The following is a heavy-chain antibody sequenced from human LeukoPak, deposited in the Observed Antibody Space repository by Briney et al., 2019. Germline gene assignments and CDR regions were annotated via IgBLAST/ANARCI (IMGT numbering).Heavy chain of an antibody. CDR1: GYSFTNYW. Sequence: GESLRISFKGSGYSFTNYWINWGRPMPGKGLEWMGKIDPSDSYTNYSPSFQGHVTISADKSISTAYLQWSSLKASDTAMYYCARSLSSGWPGFGYWGQGTLVTVSS. J-gene: IGHJ4*02. CDR3: ARSLSSGWPGFGY. CDR2: IDPSDSYT. V-gene: IGHV5-10-1*01. D-gene: IGHD6-19*01.